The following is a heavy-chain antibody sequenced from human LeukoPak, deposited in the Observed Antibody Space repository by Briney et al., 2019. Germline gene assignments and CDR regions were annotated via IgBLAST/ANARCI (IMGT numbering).Heavy chain of an antibody. CDR2: IGTITSTT. CDR3: ARAVYYLRGQWLVPGFDY. Sequence: GGSLRLSCAASGFTFSDYYMSWVRQAPGKGLEWVSYIGTITSTTYYADSVKGRFTVSRDDAKSSLYLQMSSLRAEDTAVYYCARAVYYLRGQWLVPGFDYWGQGTLVTVSS. J-gene: IGHJ4*02. CDR1: GFTFSDYY. D-gene: IGHD6-19*01. V-gene: IGHV3-11*04.